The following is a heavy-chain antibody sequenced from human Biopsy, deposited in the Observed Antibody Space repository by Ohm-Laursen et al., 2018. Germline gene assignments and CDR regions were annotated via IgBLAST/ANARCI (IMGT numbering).Heavy chain of an antibody. D-gene: IGHD5-18*01. Sequence: GSLRLSCAASGFTFSSSWMHWVRQAPGKGLEWVSRFNSDGTDTTYADSVKGRFTISRDNAKNTLYLQMNSLRVEDTAVYYCAKARRGYIDYWGQGTLVIVSS. CDR1: GFTFSSSW. CDR3: AKARRGYIDY. CDR2: FNSDGTDT. V-gene: IGHV3-74*01. J-gene: IGHJ4*02.